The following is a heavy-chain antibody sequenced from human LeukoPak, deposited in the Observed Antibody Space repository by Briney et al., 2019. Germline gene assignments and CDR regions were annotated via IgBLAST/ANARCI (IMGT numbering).Heavy chain of an antibody. CDR1: GYSFTSYW. CDR2: IYPGDSDT. J-gene: IGHJ4*02. CDR3: ARPQGHDYGDHRGFDY. Sequence: GESLKISCKGSGYSFTSYWIGWVRQMPGKGLEWMGIIYPGDSDTRYSPSFQGQVTISADKSISTAYLRWSSLKASDTAMYYCARPQGHDYGDHRGFDYWGQGTLVTVSS. V-gene: IGHV5-51*01. D-gene: IGHD4-17*01.